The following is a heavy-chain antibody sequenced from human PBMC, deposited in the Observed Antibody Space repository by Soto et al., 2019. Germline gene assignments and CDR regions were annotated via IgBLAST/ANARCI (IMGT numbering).Heavy chain of an antibody. D-gene: IGHD4-4*01. CDR2: IYSGGST. Sequence: SGGSLRLSCAASGFTVSSNYMSWVRQAPGKRLEWVSVIYSGGSTYYADSVKGRFTISRDNSKNTLYLQMNSLRAEDTAVYYCARDCYSSDYYYYGMDVWGQGTTVTVSS. CDR1: GFTVSSNY. CDR3: ARDCYSSDYYYYGMDV. V-gene: IGHV3-53*01. J-gene: IGHJ6*02.